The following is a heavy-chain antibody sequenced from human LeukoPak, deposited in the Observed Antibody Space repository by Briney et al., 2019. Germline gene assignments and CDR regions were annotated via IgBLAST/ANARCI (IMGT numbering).Heavy chain of an antibody. CDR3: AKLVWSQYYYYYGMDV. CDR2: ISGSGGST. J-gene: IGHJ6*02. Sequence: GGSLRLSCAASGFTFSSYAMSWVRRAPGKGLEWVSAISGSGGSTYYADSVKGRFTISRDNSKNTLYLQMNSLRAEDTAVYYCAKLVWSQYYYYYGMDVWGQGTTVTVSS. CDR1: GFTFSSYA. V-gene: IGHV3-23*01. D-gene: IGHD3-3*01.